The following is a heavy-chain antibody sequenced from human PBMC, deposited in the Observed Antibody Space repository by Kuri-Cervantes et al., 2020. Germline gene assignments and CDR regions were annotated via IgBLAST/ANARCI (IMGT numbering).Heavy chain of an antibody. J-gene: IGHJ4*02. CDR2: INHSGST. CDR1: GGSFSGYY. CDR3: ARSGSGSYYRY. Sequence: GSLRLSCAVYGGSFSGYYWSWIRQPPGKGLEWIGEINHSGSTNYNPSLKSRVTISVDTSKKQFSLKLSSVTAADTAVYYCARSGSGSYYRYWGQGTLVTVSS. V-gene: IGHV4-34*01. D-gene: IGHD3-10*01.